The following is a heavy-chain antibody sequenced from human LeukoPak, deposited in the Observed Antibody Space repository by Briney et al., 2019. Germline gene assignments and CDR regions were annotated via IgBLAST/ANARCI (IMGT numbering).Heavy chain of an antibody. CDR3: ARPSTTYYGDYGAYFDY. V-gene: IGHV3-20*04. Sequence: GGSLRLSCAASGFTFSSYGMHWVRQAPGKGLEWVSGINWNGGSTGYADSVKGRFTISRDNAKNSLYLQMNSLRAEDTALYYCARPSTTYYGDYGAYFDYWGQGTLVTVSS. D-gene: IGHD4-17*01. CDR2: INWNGGST. J-gene: IGHJ4*02. CDR1: GFTFSSYG.